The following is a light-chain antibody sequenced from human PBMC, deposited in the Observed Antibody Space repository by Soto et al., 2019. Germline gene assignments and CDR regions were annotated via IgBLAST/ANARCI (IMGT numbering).Light chain of an antibody. CDR3: EQGRNWPFT. CDR1: QSINSE. Sequence: EIVMTQSPATLSLSPGERAALSCRASQSINSELAWYQQKPGQPPRLLIYGASTRATGVPARFTGSESGSEFTLTISGLQSEDFAFYYCEQGRNWPFTFGHGNRLEI. CDR2: GAS. V-gene: IGKV3-15*01. J-gene: IGKJ2*01.